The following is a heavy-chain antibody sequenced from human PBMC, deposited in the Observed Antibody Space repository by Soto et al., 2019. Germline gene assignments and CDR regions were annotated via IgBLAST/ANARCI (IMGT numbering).Heavy chain of an antibody. CDR1: GFIFNNYA. CDR2: ISGTDGTT. CDR3: AKEDNTGFSAYYFDY. Sequence: PGGSLRLSCAASGFIFNNYAMSWVRQAPGKGLEWVSGISGTDGTTYYADSVKGRLTISRDNSKKTLYLQLNSLRAEDTAVYYCAKEDNTGFSAYYFDYWGQGTRVTVSS. D-gene: IGHD3-22*01. J-gene: IGHJ4*02. V-gene: IGHV3-23*01.